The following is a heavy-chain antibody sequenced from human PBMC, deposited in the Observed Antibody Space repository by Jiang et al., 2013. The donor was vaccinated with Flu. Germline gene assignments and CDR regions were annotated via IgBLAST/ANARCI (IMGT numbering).Heavy chain of an antibody. Sequence: GLVKPSETLSLTCTVSGGSISADYWTWIRQPPGKGLEWIGDIHTSGTTKYSPSLKSRVTISVDTAKNQCSLKVSSVTAADTAVYFCARLNYDSWSGYSSDYYTYYLDVWGKGTTVTVSS. CDR2: IHTSGTT. D-gene: IGHD3-3*01. CDR3: ARLNYDSWSGYSSDYYTYYLDV. V-gene: IGHV4-4*09. CDR1: GGSISADY. J-gene: IGHJ6*03.